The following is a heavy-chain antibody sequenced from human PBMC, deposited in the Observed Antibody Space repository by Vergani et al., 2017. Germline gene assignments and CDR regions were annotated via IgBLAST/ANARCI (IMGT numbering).Heavy chain of an antibody. Sequence: QVQLVQSGAEVKKPGSSVKVSCKASGGTFSSYAISWVRQAPGQGLEWMGRIIPIFGTANYAQKFQGRVTITADESTSTAYMELSSLRSEDTAVYYCARDRDFGYSNYLFDYWGPGTLVTVSP. CDR2: IIPIFGTA. V-gene: IGHV1-69*13. CDR1: GGTFSSYA. CDR3: ARDRDFGYSNYLFDY. D-gene: IGHD4-11*01. J-gene: IGHJ4*02.